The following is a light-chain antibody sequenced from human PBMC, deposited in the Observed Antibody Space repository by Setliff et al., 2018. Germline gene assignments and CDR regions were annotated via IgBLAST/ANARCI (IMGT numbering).Light chain of an antibody. CDR3: SSYTSNSTYV. Sequence: QSALTQPASVSGSPGQSITISCIGSTSDVGIYNYVSWFQQHPGSAPKLIIFEVSNRPSGVSNRFSGSKSGNTASLTISGLQAEDDADYYCSSYTSNSTYVFGTGTKVTVL. CDR1: TSDVGIYNY. J-gene: IGLJ1*01. CDR2: EVS. V-gene: IGLV2-14*01.